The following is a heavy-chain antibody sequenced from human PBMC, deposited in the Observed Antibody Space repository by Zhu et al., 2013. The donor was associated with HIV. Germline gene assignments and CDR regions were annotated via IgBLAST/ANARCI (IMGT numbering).Heavy chain of an antibody. J-gene: IGHJ5*02. CDR2: INAGNGNT. CDR1: GYTFTSYA. Sequence: QVQLVQSGAEVKKPGASVKVSCKASGYTFTSYAMHWVRQAPGQRLEWMGWINAGNGNTKYSQKFQGRVTITRDTSASTAYMELSSLRSEDTAVYYCAIVKRVFQRFDPWGQGTLVTVSS. V-gene: IGHV1-3*01. CDR3: AIVKRVFQRFDP. D-gene: IGHD2-21*01.